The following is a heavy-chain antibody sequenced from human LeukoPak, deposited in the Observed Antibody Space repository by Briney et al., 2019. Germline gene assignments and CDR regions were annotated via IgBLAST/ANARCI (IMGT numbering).Heavy chain of an antibody. CDR1: GFTFTGYG. CDR2: IRYDGSNK. J-gene: IGHJ4*01. V-gene: IGHV3-30*02. D-gene: IGHD3-22*01. Sequence: GGSLRLSCAASGFTFTGYGMHWVRQAPGKGLEWVAFIRYDGSNKYYADSVKGRFTISRDTSKNTLYLQMNSLRDEDTAVYYCSSSRGSSDYYSIPAYFDYWGHGTQVTVSS. CDR3: SSSRGSSDYYSIPAYFDY.